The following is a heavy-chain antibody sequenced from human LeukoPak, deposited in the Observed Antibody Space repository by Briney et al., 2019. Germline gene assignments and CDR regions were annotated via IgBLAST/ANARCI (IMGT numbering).Heavy chain of an antibody. D-gene: IGHD6-13*01. J-gene: IGHJ4*02. V-gene: IGHV3-23*01. CDR1: GFTFSSYA. CDR3: ATSLYNSRSLYY. CDR2: IRGSGNRT. Sequence: GGSLRLSCAASGFTFSSYAMSWVRQAPGKGLEWVSSIRGSGNRTYYADSVKGRFTISRDNSKNTLFLQMNSLRAEDTAVYYCATSLYNSRSLYYWGQGTLVTVSS.